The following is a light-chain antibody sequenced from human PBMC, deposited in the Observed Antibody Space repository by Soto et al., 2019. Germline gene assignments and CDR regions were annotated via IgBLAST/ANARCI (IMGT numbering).Light chain of an antibody. Sequence: QSVLTQPASVSGSPGQSITISCTGTSSDVGSYNLVSWYQQHPGKAPKLMIYEDSKRPSGVSTRFSGSKSGNTASLTISGLQAEDEADYYCCSYAGSGTDVFGTGTKVTVL. V-gene: IGLV2-23*01. J-gene: IGLJ1*01. CDR2: EDS. CDR1: SSDVGSYNL. CDR3: CSYAGSGTDV.